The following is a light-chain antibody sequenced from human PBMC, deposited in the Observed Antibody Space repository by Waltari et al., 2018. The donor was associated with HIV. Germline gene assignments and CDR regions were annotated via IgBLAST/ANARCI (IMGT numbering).Light chain of an antibody. V-gene: IGLV2-23*02. J-gene: IGLJ3*02. Sequence: HSALTQPASVSGSPGQSTTISCTGTRRDVVSYNSVSWYQQHPGKTPKIIIYDVSKRPSWVSNLFSGSKSCNTASLTVSGLQAEDEADYYCCSYAGSSTWMFGGGTRLTVL. CDR3: CSYAGSSTWM. CDR1: RRDVVSYNS. CDR2: DVS.